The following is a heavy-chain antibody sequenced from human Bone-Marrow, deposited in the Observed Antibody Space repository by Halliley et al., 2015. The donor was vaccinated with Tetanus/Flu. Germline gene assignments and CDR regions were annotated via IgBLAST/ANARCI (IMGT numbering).Heavy chain of an antibody. J-gene: IGHJ4*02. CDR1: GGSISDYY. Sequence: TLSLTCIVSGGSISDYYWSWIRQPPGKGLEWVGYIYQSGNTDYNPSLKSRVTMSIDTSKNQFSLKVTSVTAADTAIYYCAREEGIAFAQFDIWGQGTLVTVSS. CDR3: AREEGIAFAQFDI. V-gene: IGHV4-59*01. CDR2: IYQSGNT. D-gene: IGHD3-3*02.